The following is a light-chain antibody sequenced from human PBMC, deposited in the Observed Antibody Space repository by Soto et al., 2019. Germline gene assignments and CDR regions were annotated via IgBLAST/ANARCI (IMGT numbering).Light chain of an antibody. CDR2: GAS. J-gene: IGKJ1*01. CDR3: QQYGSSPGT. V-gene: IGKV3-20*01. Sequence: EIVLTQSPGTLSLSPGERVTLSCRASQSVSSSYLAWYQQKPGQAPRLLIYGASSRATGIPDRFSGSGSGKDFTLTISRLEPEDFAGYYCQQYGSSPGTFGQGTKVEIK. CDR1: QSVSSSY.